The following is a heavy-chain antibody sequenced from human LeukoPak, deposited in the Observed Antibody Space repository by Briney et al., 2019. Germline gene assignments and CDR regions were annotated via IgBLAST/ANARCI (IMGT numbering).Heavy chain of an antibody. J-gene: IGHJ6*02. Sequence: GGSLRLSCAASGFTFSSYGMHWVRQAPGKGLEWVAFIRYDGGNKYYADSVKGRFTISRDKSKNTLYLQMNSLRADDTAVYYCAKDQAAAGYYYYYYSMDVWGQGTTVTVSS. D-gene: IGHD6-13*01. CDR2: IRYDGGNK. CDR3: AKDQAAAGYYYYYYSMDV. V-gene: IGHV3-30*02. CDR1: GFTFSSYG.